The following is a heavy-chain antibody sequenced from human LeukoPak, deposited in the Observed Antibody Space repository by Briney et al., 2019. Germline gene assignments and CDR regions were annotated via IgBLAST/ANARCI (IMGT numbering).Heavy chain of an antibody. D-gene: IGHD3-10*01. CDR2: IYSGGST. V-gene: IGHV3-66*01. CDR1: GFTFSNYY. CDR3: ARKGGSGGYYKDYYYGMDV. Sequence: GGSLRLSCAASGFTFSNYYMSWVRQAPGKGLEWVAGIYSGGSTDYADAVKTRFTISRDNSKNTLYLQRNRLRAEDTAVYYCARKGGSGGYYKDYYYGMDVWGQGTTVTVPS. J-gene: IGHJ6*02.